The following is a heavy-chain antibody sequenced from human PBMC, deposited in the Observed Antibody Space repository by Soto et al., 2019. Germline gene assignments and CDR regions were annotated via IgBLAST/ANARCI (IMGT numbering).Heavy chain of an antibody. D-gene: IGHD2-15*01. J-gene: IGHJ6*02. V-gene: IGHV5-10-1*01. CDR2: IEPKESYT. CDR3: ARKDITPQGGLDV. Sequence: PGESLKISCQASGYSFSRFWIHWVRQMPGKGLEWMGRIEPKESYTTYSPSFQGLVTISVDKAIDTAYLQWRSLEASDTALYFCARKDITPQGGLDVWGQGTTVTVSS. CDR1: GYSFSRFW.